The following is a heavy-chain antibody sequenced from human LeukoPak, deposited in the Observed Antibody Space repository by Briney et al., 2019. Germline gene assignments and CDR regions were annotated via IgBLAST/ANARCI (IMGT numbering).Heavy chain of an antibody. CDR1: GYIFTSYD. CDR2: MSPNSGNT. CDR3: TRGPPNWGYDF. Sequence: ASVKVSCEASGYIFTSYDINWVRQATGQRLEWLGWMSPNSGNTGYAQKFQGRVTMTRSTALSTAYMELSSLKSDDTAVYYCTRGPPNWGYDFWGQGTLVTVSS. J-gene: IGHJ4*02. V-gene: IGHV1-8*01. D-gene: IGHD3/OR15-3a*01.